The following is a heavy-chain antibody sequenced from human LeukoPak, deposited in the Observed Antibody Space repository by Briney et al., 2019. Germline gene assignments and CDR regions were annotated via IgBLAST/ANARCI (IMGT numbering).Heavy chain of an antibody. CDR1: GYTFTSYY. Sequence: ASVKVSCKASGYTFTSYYMHWVRQAPGQGLEWMGIINPSGGSTSYAQKFQGRVTMTRDTSTSTVYMELSSLRSEDTAVYYCARERYSSGWPTYYYYGMDVWGQGTTVTVSS. J-gene: IGHJ6*02. CDR2: INPSGGST. V-gene: IGHV1-46*01. D-gene: IGHD6-19*01. CDR3: ARERYSSGWPTYYYYGMDV.